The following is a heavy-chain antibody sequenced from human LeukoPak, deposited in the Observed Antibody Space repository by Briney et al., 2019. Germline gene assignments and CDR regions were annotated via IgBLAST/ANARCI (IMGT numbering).Heavy chain of an antibody. CDR2: IIPILGIA. CDR1: GGTFSSYT. V-gene: IGHV1-69*04. CDR3: ARDYYYDSSGYYSVY. Sequence: SVKVSCKASGGTFSSYTISWVRQAPGQGLEWMGRIIPILGIANYAQKFQGRVTITADKSTSTAYMELSSLRSEDTAVYYCARDYYYDSSGYYSVYWGQGTLVTASS. J-gene: IGHJ4*02. D-gene: IGHD3-22*01.